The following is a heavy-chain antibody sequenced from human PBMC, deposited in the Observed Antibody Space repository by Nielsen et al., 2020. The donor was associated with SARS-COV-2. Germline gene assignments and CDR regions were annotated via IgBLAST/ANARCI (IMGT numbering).Heavy chain of an antibody. CDR1: GGSISSSSYY. D-gene: IGHD3-10*01. J-gene: IGHJ3*02. CDR3: ARHENESPNYYGSGSYGADAFDI. Sequence: SETLSLTCTASGGSISSSSYYWGWIRQPPGKGLEWIGSIYYSGSTYYNPSLKSRVTISVDTSKNQFSLKLSSVTAADTAVYYCARHENESPNYYGSGSYGADAFDIWGQGTMVTVSS. CDR2: IYYSGST. V-gene: IGHV4-39*01.